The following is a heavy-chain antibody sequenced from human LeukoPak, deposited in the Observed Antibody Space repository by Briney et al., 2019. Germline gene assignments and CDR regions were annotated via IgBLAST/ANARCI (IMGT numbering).Heavy chain of an antibody. CDR3: ARAIVVVPAAIDYFDY. CDR2: IYYSGST. D-gene: IGHD2-2*01. J-gene: IGHJ4*02. CDR1: GGSISSSSYY. V-gene: IGHV4-39*07. Sequence: KPSETLSLTCTVSGGSISSSSYYWGWIRQPPGEGLEWIGSIYYSGSTYYNPSLKSRVTISVDTSKNQFSLKLSSVTAADTAVYYCARAIVVVPAAIDYFDYWGQGTLVTVSS.